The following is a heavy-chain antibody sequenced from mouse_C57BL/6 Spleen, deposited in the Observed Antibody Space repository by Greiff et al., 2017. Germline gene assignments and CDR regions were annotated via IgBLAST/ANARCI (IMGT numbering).Heavy chain of an antibody. CDR2: IYPGSGST. D-gene: IGHD3-1*01. J-gene: IGHJ4*01. V-gene: IGHV1-55*01. Sequence: VQLQQPGAELVKPGASVKMSCKASGYTFTSYWITWVKQRPGQGLEWIGDIYPGSGSTNYNEKFKSKATLTVATSSSTAYMQLSSLTSEDSAVYYGARAREHSSVAGGYWGQGTSVTVSS. CDR1: GYTFTSYW. CDR3: ARAREHSSVAGGY.